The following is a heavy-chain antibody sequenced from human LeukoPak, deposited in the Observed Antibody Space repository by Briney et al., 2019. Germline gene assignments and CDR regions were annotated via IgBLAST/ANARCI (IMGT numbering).Heavy chain of an antibody. CDR3: ARVYDVRSGYYRDY. CDR2: IKQDGSER. D-gene: IGHD3-3*01. V-gene: IGHV3-7*04. CDR1: GFIFSNYW. J-gene: IGHJ4*02. Sequence: GGSLRLSCAASGFIFSNYWLSWVRQAPGKGLEWVANIKQDGSERYYVDSVKGRFIVSRDNAKNSLYLQMNSLRAEGTAVYYCARVYDVRSGYYRDYWGQGTLVTVSS.